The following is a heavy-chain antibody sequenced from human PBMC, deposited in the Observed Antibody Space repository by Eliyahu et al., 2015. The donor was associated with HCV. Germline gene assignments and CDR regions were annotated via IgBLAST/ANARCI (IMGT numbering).Heavy chain of an antibody. CDR1: GFSFSNYA. J-gene: IGHJ3*02. Sequence: EVQLLESGGGLVQPGGSLRLSCAASGFSFSNYAMSWVRQAPGKGLGWVSAISGSGGSTYYADTMKGRLTNSRDNSKNTLYLQMKSLRAEDTAVYYCAKDNHYFDSSGYRGAFDIWGQGTMVTVSS. D-gene: IGHD3-22*01. CDR3: AKDNHYFDSSGYRGAFDI. CDR2: ISGSGGST. V-gene: IGHV3-23*01.